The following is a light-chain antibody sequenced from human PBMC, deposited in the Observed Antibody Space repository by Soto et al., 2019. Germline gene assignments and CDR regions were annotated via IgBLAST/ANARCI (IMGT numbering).Light chain of an antibody. J-gene: IGKJ2*01. Sequence: EIVLTQSPVTLSLSPGERATLSCRASQSVSSYLAWYQQKPGQAPRLLIYDASNRATGIPARFSGGGSGTDFTLTIDNLEPEDFAVYYCHQYATSPFTFGQGTKLEI. CDR2: DAS. CDR3: HQYATSPFT. CDR1: QSVSSY. V-gene: IGKV3-11*01.